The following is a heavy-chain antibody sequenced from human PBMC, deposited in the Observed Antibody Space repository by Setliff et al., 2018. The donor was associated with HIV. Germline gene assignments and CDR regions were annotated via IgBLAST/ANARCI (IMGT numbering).Heavy chain of an antibody. V-gene: IGHV1-18*01. J-gene: IGHJ6*02. CDR3: ARLGSGWSDSYYYAMDV. CDR2: ISPYNGHT. CDR1: GYTFKTYG. Sequence: GASVKVSCKASGYTFKTYGISWVRQAPGHGLEWTGWISPYNGHTNYAQNFQGRVTMTIDTSTSRAYMELKSLTSDDTAAYFFARLGSGWSDSYYYAMDVWGQGTTVTVSS. D-gene: IGHD6-19*01.